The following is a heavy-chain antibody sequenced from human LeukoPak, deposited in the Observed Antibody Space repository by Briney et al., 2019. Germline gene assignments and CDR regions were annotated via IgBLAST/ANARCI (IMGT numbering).Heavy chain of an antibody. J-gene: IGHJ4*02. D-gene: IGHD3-9*01. CDR1: GFTFSSYS. CDR3: ARDADILTAYSFDY. CDR2: IGSSSPYI. V-gene: IGHV3-21*01. Sequence: GGSLRLSCAASGFTFSSYSMNWVRQAPGKGLEWVSSIGSSSPYIFYADSLKGRFIISRDNSKNSLFLQMNSLRAEDTAVYYCARDADILTAYSFDYWGQGTLVTVSS.